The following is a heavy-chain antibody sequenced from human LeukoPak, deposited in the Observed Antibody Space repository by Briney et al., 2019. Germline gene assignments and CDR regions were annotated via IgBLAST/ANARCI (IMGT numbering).Heavy chain of an antibody. J-gene: IGHJ4*02. CDR1: GFTFSSYS. CDR2: ISSSSSYI. D-gene: IGHD1-26*01. V-gene: IGHV3-21*01. CDR3: ARDLRGSYSDY. Sequence: GGSLRLSCAASGFTFSSYSMNGVRQAPGKGLEWVSSISSSSSYIYYADSVKGRFTISRDNAKNSLYLQMNSLRAEDTAVYYCARDLRGSYSDYWGQGTLVTVSS.